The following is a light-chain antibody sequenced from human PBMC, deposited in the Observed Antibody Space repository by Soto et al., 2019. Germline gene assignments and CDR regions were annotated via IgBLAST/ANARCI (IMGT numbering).Light chain of an antibody. CDR2: ETS. CDR3: LLSFSGPRV. Sequence: QAVVTQEPSLSVSPGGTVTLTCASSTGAVTSGNFPYWFQQKPGQAPRTLIYETSNKHSWTPARFSGSLLGGKAALTLSGAQPEDEAESYCLLSFSGPRVFGGGTKLTVL. J-gene: IGLJ3*02. CDR1: TGAVTSGNF. V-gene: IGLV7-46*01.